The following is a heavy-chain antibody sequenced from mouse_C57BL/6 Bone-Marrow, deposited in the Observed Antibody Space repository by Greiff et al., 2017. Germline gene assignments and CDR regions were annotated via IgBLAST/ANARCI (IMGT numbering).Heavy chain of an antibody. D-gene: IGHD1-1*01. V-gene: IGHV1-15*01. Sequence: QVQLQQSGAELVRPGASVTLSCKASGYTFTDYEMHWVKQTPVHGLEWIGAIDPETGGTAYNQKFKGKAILTADKSSSTAYMELRSLTSEDSAVYSGTSGYYYYGSPWFAYGGQGTLVTVSA. CDR3: TSGYYYYGSPWFAY. CDR2: IDPETGGT. CDR1: GYTFTDYE. J-gene: IGHJ3*01.